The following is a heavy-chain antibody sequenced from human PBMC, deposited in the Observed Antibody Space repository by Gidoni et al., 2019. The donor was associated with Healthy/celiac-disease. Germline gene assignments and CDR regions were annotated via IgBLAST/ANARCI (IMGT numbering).Heavy chain of an antibody. Sequence: EVQLVASGGGLVQPGASLRPSCAASGFTFSSYDMHWVRQATGKGLKWVSAIGTAGDPYYPGSVKGRFTISRENAKNSLYLQRNSLRAGDTAVYYWARGKGDYSDTPLNYYYGMDVWGQGTTVTVSS. CDR3: ARGKGDYSDTPLNYYYGMDV. CDR2: IGTAGDP. CDR1: GFTFSSYD. D-gene: IGHD4-17*01. J-gene: IGHJ6*02. V-gene: IGHV3-13*05.